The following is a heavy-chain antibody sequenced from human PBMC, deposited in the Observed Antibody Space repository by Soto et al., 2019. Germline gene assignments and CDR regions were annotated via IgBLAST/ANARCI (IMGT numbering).Heavy chain of an antibody. D-gene: IGHD3-3*01. CDR2: INSDGSST. V-gene: IGHV3-74*01. CDR1: GFTFSSYW. Sequence: GGSLRLSCAASGFTFSSYWMHWVRQAPGKGLVWVSRINSDGSSTNYADSVKGRFTISRDNAKNTLYLQMNSLRADDTAVYDCAKGSRDFWSGYSFFDYWGQGTRVTVSS. J-gene: IGHJ4*02. CDR3: AKGSRDFWSGYSFFDY.